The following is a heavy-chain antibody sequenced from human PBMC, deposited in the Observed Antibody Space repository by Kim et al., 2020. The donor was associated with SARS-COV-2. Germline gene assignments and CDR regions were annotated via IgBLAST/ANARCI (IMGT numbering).Heavy chain of an antibody. CDR3: AKDYPLFGSVWYYFDY. Sequence: GGSLRLSCVASGFTFSNYGMHWVRQAPGKGLEGVAFIWFDGSNNYYADSVRGRFTISRANSNNTLYLQMNSVRAEDTAIYYFAKDYPLFGSVWYYFDYWG. J-gene: IGHJ4*01. V-gene: IGHV3-33*03. D-gene: IGHD2-15*01. CDR1: GFTFSNYG. CDR2: IWFDGSNN.